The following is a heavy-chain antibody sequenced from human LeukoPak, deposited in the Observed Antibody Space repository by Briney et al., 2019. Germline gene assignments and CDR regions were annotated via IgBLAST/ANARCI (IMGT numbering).Heavy chain of an antibody. CDR2: ISAHNGNT. V-gene: IGHV1-18*01. CDR1: GYTFSRYG. CDR3: ARDTNDYGDYGHYYYGMDV. Sequence: ASVKVSCKASGYTFSRYGISWVRQAPGQGLEWMGWISAHNGNTNYAQKLQGRVTMTTDTSTSTAYMELRSLRSDDTAVYYCARDTNDYGDYGHYYYGMDVWGQGTTVTVSS. J-gene: IGHJ6*02. D-gene: IGHD4-17*01.